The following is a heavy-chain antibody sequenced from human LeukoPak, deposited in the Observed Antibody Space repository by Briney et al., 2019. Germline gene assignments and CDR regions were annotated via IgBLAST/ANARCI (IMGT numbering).Heavy chain of an antibody. CDR1: GYTFTSYG. J-gene: IGHJ5*02. D-gene: IGHD3-9*01. V-gene: IGHV1-18*01. CDR2: ISAYNGNT. CDR3: ARVYDILTGYYWFDP. Sequence: ASVKVSCKASGYTFTSYGISWVRQAPGQGLEWMGWISAYNGNTNYAQKLQGRVTMTTDTSASTAYMELRSLRSDDTAVYYCARVYDILTGYYWFDPWGQGTLVTVSS.